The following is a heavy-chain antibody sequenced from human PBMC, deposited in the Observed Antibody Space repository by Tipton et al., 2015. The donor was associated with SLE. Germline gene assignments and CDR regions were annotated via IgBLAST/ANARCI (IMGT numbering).Heavy chain of an antibody. Sequence: QLVQSGPEVKKPGASVKVSCKASGYTFTGYYMHWVRQAPGQGLEWMGWINPNSGGTNYAQKFQGRVTMTRDTSISTAYMELSRLRSDDTAVYYCARESGSGGTYSDYWGQGTLVTVSS. D-gene: IGHD2-15*01. CDR3: ARESGSGGTYSDY. CDR1: GYTFTGYY. V-gene: IGHV1-2*02. CDR2: INPNSGGT. J-gene: IGHJ4*02.